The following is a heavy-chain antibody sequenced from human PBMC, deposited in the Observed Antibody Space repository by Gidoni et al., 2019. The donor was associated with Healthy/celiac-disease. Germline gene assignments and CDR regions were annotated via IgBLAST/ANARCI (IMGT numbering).Heavy chain of an antibody. CDR3: AKAVGSGPYYYYGMDV. CDR1: GFTFDDYD. D-gene: IGHD1-26*01. V-gene: IGHV3-9*01. J-gene: IGHJ6*02. CDR2: ISGNSGSI. Sequence: EVQLVESGGGLVQPGRSLRLSCAASGFTFDDYDMHWVRQAPGKGLEWVSGISGNSGSIGYADSVKGRFTISRDNAKNSLYLQMNSLRAEDTALYYCAKAVGSGPYYYYGMDVWGQGTTVTVSS.